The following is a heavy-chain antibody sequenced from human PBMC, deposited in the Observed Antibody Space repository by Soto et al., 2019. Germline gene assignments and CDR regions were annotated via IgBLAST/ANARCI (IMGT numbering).Heavy chain of an antibody. CDR2: ISPHGGGA. Sequence: QVQLVQSGAEVKKPGASVKVSCEASGDTFTGYYVHWVRQAPGQGLEWMGWISPHGGGAKYAQHFKGRATLTTDTSHSTAYMEVTRLRSDDTAVYSCARGASGGNPPMSWGQGTLVTASS. V-gene: IGHV1-2*02. D-gene: IGHD6-25*01. CDR3: ARGASGGNPPMS. CDR1: GDTFTGYY. J-gene: IGHJ4*02.